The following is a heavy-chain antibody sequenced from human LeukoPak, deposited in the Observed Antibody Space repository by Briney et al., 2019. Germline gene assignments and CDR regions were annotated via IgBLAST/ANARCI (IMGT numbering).Heavy chain of an antibody. CDR2: IIPIFGIA. D-gene: IGHD4-11*01. V-gene: IGHV1-69*04. J-gene: IGHJ5*02. CDR1: GGTFSSYA. Sequence: GASVKVSCKASGGTFSSYAISWVRQAPGQGLEWMGRIIPIFGIANYAQKFQGRVTITADKSTSTAYMELSSLRSEDTAVYYCAREVVTTKRNWFDPWGQGTLVTVSS. CDR3: AREVVTTKRNWFDP.